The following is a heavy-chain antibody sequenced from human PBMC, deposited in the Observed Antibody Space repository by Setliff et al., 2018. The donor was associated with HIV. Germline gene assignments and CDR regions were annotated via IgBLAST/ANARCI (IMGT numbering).Heavy chain of an antibody. D-gene: IGHD3-3*01. J-gene: IGHJ4*02. CDR2: IKQDGSEK. Sequence: GGSLRLSCAAYGFTFSSYWMSWVRQAPGKGLEWVADIKQDGSEKYYVDSVKGRFIISRDNAKNSLYLQMNSLRAKDRAVYYCARGLVGGIFWSGYCFDYWGQGTLVTGSS. CDR1: GFTFSSYW. CDR3: ARGLVGGIFWSGYCFDY. V-gene: IGHV3-7*03.